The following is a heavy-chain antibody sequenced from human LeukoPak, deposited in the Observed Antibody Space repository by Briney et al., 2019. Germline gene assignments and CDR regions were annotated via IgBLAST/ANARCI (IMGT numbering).Heavy chain of an antibody. J-gene: IGHJ4*02. CDR1: VGTFSSYA. Sequence: SVKVSCKASVGTFSSYAISWVRQAPGQGLEWMGRIIPILGIANYAQKFQGRVTITADKSTSTAYMELSSLRSEDTAVYYCASVPRAQVYDSSGYHFDYWGQGTLVTVSS. D-gene: IGHD3-22*01. V-gene: IGHV1-69*04. CDR2: IIPILGIA. CDR3: ASVPRAQVYDSSGYHFDY.